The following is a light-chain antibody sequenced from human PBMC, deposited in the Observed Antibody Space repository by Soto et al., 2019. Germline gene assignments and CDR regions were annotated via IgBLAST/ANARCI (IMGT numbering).Light chain of an antibody. J-gene: IGKJ4*01. Sequence: EIVLTQSPGTLSLSPGERATLSCRASQSVRSSYLAWYQQKTGQAPRLLIYGASSRATGIPDRYSGSGSGTDFTLTISRLEPEDCAVYFCQQYGTSSLTFGGGTKLDIK. CDR3: QQYGTSSLT. CDR2: GAS. V-gene: IGKV3-20*01. CDR1: QSVRSSY.